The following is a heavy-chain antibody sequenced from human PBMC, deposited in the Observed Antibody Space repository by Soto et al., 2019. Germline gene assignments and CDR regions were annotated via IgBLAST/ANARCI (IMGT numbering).Heavy chain of an antibody. CDR2: IIPILGIA. CDR1: GGTFSSYT. J-gene: IGHJ5*02. V-gene: IGHV1-69*02. D-gene: IGHD3-3*01. CDR3: ALTYYDFWSGYYAVFNWFDP. Sequence: QVQLVQSGAEVKKPGSSVKVSCKASGGTFSSYTISWVRQAPRQGLEWMGRIIPILGIANYAQKFQGRVTITADKSTSTAYMELSSLRSEDTAVYYCALTYYDFWSGYYAVFNWFDPWGQGTLVTVSS.